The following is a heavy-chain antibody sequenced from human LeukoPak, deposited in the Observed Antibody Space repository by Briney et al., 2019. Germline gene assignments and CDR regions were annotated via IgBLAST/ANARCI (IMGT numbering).Heavy chain of an antibody. CDR3: AKAGSEVTTDYFDY. Sequence: GGSLRLSCAASRFTFTSYAMSWVRQAPGRGLEWVSAISGSGGSTYYADSVKGRFTISRDNSKNTLYLQMNSLRAEDTAVYYCAKAGSEVTTDYFDYWGQGTLVTVSS. CDR2: ISGSGGST. CDR1: RFTFTSYA. D-gene: IGHD4-17*01. V-gene: IGHV3-23*01. J-gene: IGHJ4*02.